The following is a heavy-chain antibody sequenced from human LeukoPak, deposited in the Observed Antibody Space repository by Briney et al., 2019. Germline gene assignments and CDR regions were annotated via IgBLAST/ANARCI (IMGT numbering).Heavy chain of an antibody. J-gene: IGHJ4*02. CDR3: ARELLLCGGYCNDY. CDR1: GFTFSDFE. Sequence: GGSLRLSCAASGFTFSDFEMNWVRQVPGKGLEWVSHIDGGGGSIFYADSVKGRFTVSRDNAKNSLYLQMNSLRVEDTAIYYCARELLLCGGYCNDYWGQGTLVTVSS. CDR2: IDGGGGSI. V-gene: IGHV3-48*03. D-gene: IGHD2-21*02.